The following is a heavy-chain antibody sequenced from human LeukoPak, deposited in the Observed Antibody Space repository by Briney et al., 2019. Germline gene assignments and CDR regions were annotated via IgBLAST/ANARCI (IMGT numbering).Heavy chain of an antibody. V-gene: IGHV1-2*02. CDR1: GYTFTGYY. J-gene: IGHJ4*02. CDR2: INPNSGGT. D-gene: IGHD3-10*01. CDR3: ARARYYGSPYPDY. Sequence: GASVKVSCKASGYTFTGYYMHWVRQAPGQGLEWMGWINPNSGGTNYARKFQGRVTMTRDTSISTAYMELSRLRSDDTAVYYCARARYYGSPYPDYWGQGTLVTVSS.